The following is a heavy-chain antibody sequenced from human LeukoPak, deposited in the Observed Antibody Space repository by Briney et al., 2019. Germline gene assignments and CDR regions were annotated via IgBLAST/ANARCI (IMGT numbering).Heavy chain of an antibody. CDR3: ARVGPHTITIFGYGMDV. CDR2: INPSGGST. Sequence: GASVKVSCKASGYTFTGYYMHWVRQAPGQGLEWMGIINPSGGSTSYAQKFQGRVTMTRDTSTSTVYMELSSLRSEDTAVYYCARVGPHTITIFGYGMDVWGQGTTVTVSS. D-gene: IGHD3-3*01. V-gene: IGHV1-46*01. CDR1: GYTFTGYY. J-gene: IGHJ6*02.